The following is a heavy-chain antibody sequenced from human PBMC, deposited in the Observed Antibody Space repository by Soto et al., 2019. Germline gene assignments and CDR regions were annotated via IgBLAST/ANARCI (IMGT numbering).Heavy chain of an antibody. Sequence: SETLSLTCTVSGGSITSRNHYWGWVRQPPGKGLEWVASIHHTGTTYYNPSLRSRITLSLDTSNNRFSLSLTSVTAADTATYFCSTYSYYDPSSGYYDSWGQGNLVTVSS. J-gene: IGHJ4*02. CDR2: IHHTGTT. CDR1: GGSITSRNHY. V-gene: IGHV4-39*01. CDR3: STYSYYDPSSGYYDS. D-gene: IGHD3-16*01.